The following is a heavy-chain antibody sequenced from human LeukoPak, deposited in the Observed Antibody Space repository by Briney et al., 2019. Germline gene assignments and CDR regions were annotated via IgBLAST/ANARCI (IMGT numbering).Heavy chain of an antibody. Sequence: GGSLRLSCAASGITFSNYAMHWVRQAPGKGLQHVSAISSNGGSTYYADSVKGRFTISRDNSKNTLYLQMGSLRAEDVAVYYCARVGASLPDAFDVWGQGTMVTVSS. J-gene: IGHJ3*01. D-gene: IGHD4/OR15-4a*01. CDR3: ARVGASLPDAFDV. V-gene: IGHV3-64*02. CDR2: ISSNGGST. CDR1: GITFSNYA.